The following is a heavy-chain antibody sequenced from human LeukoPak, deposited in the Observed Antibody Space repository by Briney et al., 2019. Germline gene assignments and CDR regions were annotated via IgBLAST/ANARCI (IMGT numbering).Heavy chain of an antibody. D-gene: IGHD5/OR15-5a*01. CDR1: GFTLSTFG. CDR2: ISSSSIYI. J-gene: IGHJ5*02. Sequence: GGSLRLSCAASGFTLSTFGMNWVRQAPGKGLEWVSSISSSSIYIYYADSVKGRLTISRDNAKNSLYLQMSSLRAEDTAVYYCSVHGTEEWFDPWGLGTLVTVSS. CDR3: SVHGTEEWFDP. V-gene: IGHV3-21*01.